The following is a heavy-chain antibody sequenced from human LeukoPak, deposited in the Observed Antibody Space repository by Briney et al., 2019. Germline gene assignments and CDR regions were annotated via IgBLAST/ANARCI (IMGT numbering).Heavy chain of an antibody. CDR3: AKDRFLEWLSQYYFDY. CDR2: IRYDGSNK. Sequence: GGSLRLSCAASGFTFSSYGMHWVRQAPGKGLEWVAFIRYDGSNKYYADSVKGRFTNSRDNSKNTLYLQMNSLRAEDTAVYYCAKDRFLEWLSQYYFDYWGQGTLVTVSS. V-gene: IGHV3-30*02. J-gene: IGHJ4*02. D-gene: IGHD3-3*01. CDR1: GFTFSSYG.